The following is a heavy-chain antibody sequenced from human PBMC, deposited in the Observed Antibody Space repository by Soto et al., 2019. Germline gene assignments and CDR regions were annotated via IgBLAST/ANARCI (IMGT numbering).Heavy chain of an antibody. J-gene: IGHJ4*02. Sequence: EVQVLESGGGLVQPGGSLRLSCAASGFTFSSYDMSWVRQAPGKGLEWVSGVSASGSITSYADSAKGRFTIPRDNAKNTVFLQMSSLRAEDTAVYFCAKGDCSGGRCYRGFDYWGQGTLVTVSS. CDR1: GFTFSSYD. V-gene: IGHV3-23*01. D-gene: IGHD2-15*01. CDR2: VSASGSIT. CDR3: AKGDCSGGRCYRGFDY.